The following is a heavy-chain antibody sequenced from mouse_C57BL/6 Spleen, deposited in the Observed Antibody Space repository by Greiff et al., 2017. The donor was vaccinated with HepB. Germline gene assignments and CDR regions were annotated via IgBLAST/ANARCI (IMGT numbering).Heavy chain of an antibody. CDR3: TRDDGYYLYAMDY. CDR1: GFTFSSYA. V-gene: IGHV5-9-1*02. J-gene: IGHJ4*01. D-gene: IGHD2-3*01. CDR2: ISSGGDYI. Sequence: EVKVVESGEGLVKPGGSLKLSCAASGFTFSSYAMSWVRQTPEKRLEWVAYISSGGDYIYYADTVKGRFTISRDNARNTLYLQMSSLKSEDTAMYYCTRDDGYYLYAMDYWGQGTSVTVSS.